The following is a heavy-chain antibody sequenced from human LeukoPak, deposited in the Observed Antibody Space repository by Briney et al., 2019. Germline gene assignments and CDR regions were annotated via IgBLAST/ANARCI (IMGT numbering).Heavy chain of an antibody. CDR3: ARDLRSSGWFDP. CDR2: IYYSGST. V-gene: IGHV4-39*07. D-gene: IGHD3-10*01. J-gene: IGHJ5*02. Sequence: SETLSLTCTVSGGSISSSSYYWGWIRQPPGKGLEWIGSIYYSGSTYYNPSLKSRVTISVDTSKNQFSLKLSSVTAADTAVYYCARDLRSSGWFDPWGQGTLVTVSS. CDR1: GGSISSSSYY.